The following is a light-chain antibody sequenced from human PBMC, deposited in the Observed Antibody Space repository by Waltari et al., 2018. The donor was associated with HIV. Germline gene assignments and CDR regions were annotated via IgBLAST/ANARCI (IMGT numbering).Light chain of an antibody. V-gene: IGLV2-14*01. CDR1: TSDVGRYNY. CDR2: EVS. J-gene: IGLJ3*02. Sequence: QSALTQPASVSGSPGQSITISCTGTTSDVGRYNYVSWYQQYPGKVHKLIIYEVSSRPSGVSNRFSASKSGNTASLTISGLQTEDEADYYCSSYTSSNTLVFGGGTKLTVL. CDR3: SSYTSSNTLV.